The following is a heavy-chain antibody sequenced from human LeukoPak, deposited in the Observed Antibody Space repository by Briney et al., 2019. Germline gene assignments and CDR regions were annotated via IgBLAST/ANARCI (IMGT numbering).Heavy chain of an antibody. V-gene: IGHV4-34*01. J-gene: IGHJ4*02. CDR3: ASFRRGVGLEY. CDR1: GGPFSGYY. CDR2: INHDGST. Sequence: SETLSLTCAVSGGPFSGYYWTCLRQPPGKELEWIGEINHDGSTNYNPSLRSRVTISLDTSKNQFSLKVNSVTAADTAVYYCASFRRGVGLEYWGQGTLVTVSS. D-gene: IGHD3-10*01.